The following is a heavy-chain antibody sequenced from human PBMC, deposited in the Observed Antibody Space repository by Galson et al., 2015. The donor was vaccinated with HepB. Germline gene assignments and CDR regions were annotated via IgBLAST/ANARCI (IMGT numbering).Heavy chain of an antibody. CDR1: GYTFTSYG. D-gene: IGHD6-6*01. CDR2: ISVYNGNT. Sequence: SVKVSCKASGYTFTSYGITWVRQAPGQGLEWMGWISVYNGNTNYAQKVQGRVTMTTDTSTSTAYVELTSLRSDDTAVYYCARARYSTSPPDYWGQGTLVTVSS. CDR3: ARARYSTSPPDY. V-gene: IGHV1-18*01. J-gene: IGHJ4*02.